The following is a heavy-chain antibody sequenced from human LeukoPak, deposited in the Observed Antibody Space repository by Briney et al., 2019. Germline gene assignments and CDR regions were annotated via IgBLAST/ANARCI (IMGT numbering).Heavy chain of an antibody. CDR2: ISAYNGNT. CDR3: ARDFPLPLAYCAGDCLDWFDP. V-gene: IGHV1-18*01. J-gene: IGHJ5*02. D-gene: IGHD2-21*02. Sequence: GASVKVSCKASGYTFTSYGISWVRQAPGQGLEWMGWISAYNGNTNYAQKLQGRVTMTTDTSTSTAYMELRSLRSDDTAVYYCARDFPLPLAYCAGDCLDWFDPWGQGTLVTVSS. CDR1: GYTFTSYG.